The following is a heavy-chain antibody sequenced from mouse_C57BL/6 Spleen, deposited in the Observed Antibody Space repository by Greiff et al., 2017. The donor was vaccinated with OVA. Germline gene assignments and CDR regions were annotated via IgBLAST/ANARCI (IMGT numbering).Heavy chain of an antibody. V-gene: IGHV14-1*01. CDR3: TTSTVVDWYFDV. D-gene: IGHD1-1*01. Sequence: VHVKQSGAELVRPGASVKLSCTASGFNIKDYYMHWVKQRPEQGLEWIGRIDPEDGDTEYAPKFQGKATMTADTSSNTAYLQLSSLTSEDTAVYYCTTSTVVDWYFDVWGTGTTVTVAS. J-gene: IGHJ1*03. CDR1: GFNIKDYY. CDR2: IDPEDGDT.